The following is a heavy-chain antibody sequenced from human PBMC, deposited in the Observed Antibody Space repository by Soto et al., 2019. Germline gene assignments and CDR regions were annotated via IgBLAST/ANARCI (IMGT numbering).Heavy chain of an antibody. D-gene: IGHD3-16*02. J-gene: IGHJ4*02. CDR2: IIPIYGTA. Sequence: QVQLVQSGAEVKKPGSSVKVSCKASRGTFSSYAINWVRQAPGQGLEWMGVIIPIYGTATYAQNFQCRVTITADESTSTASMDLTSRRSEDTAVYYCARGLLQYDYVGGIYRQGSFDYWGQGTLVTVSS. CDR3: ARGLLQYDYVGGIYRQGSFDY. CDR1: RGTFSSYA. V-gene: IGHV1-69*01.